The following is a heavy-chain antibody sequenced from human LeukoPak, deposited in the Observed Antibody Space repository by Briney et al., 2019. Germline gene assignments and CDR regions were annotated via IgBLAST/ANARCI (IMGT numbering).Heavy chain of an antibody. CDR3: ARVASSGSRGWFDP. Sequence: ASVKVSCKASGYTFTGYYMHWVRQAPGQGLEWMGWINPNSDGTNYAQKFQGRVTMTRDTSISTAYMELSRLRSDDTAVYYCARVASSGSRGWFDPWGQGTLVTVSS. CDR1: GYTFTGYY. V-gene: IGHV1-2*02. CDR2: INPNSDGT. D-gene: IGHD6-19*01. J-gene: IGHJ5*02.